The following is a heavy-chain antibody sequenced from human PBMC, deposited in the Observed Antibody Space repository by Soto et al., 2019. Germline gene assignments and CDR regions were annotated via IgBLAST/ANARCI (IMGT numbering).Heavy chain of an antibody. CDR1: GFTFSSDW. V-gene: IGHV3-74*01. J-gene: IGHJ4*02. CDR2: ISSDGSYT. D-gene: IGHD6-19*01. CDR3: AGFGHQWLGDY. Sequence: EVQLVESGGGLVQPGGSLRVSCAASGFTFSSDWMHWVRQAPGMGLEWVSRISSDGSYTVYADAVKGRFTMARDNAKNTLYLQMNSLSAEDTAVYYCAGFGHQWLGDYWGQGSLVTVSS.